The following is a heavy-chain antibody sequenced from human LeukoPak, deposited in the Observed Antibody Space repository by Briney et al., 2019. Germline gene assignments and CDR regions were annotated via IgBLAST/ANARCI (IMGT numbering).Heavy chain of an antibody. Sequence: TSETLSLTCTVSGGSISSSSYYWGWIRQPPGKGLEWIGSIYHSGSTYYNPSLKSRVTISVDTSKNQFSLKLSSVTAADTAVYYCARVAPFQFDYWGQGTLVTVSS. CDR1: GGSISSSSYY. V-gene: IGHV4-39*01. CDR2: IYHSGST. CDR3: ARVAPFQFDY. D-gene: IGHD5-12*01. J-gene: IGHJ4*02.